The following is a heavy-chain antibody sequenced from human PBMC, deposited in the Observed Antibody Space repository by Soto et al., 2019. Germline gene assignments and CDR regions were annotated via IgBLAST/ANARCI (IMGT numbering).Heavy chain of an antibody. D-gene: IGHD2-2*01. Sequence: GGSLRLSCTVSGFSFNNYGINWVRQAPGKGLEWVSSISKSDYTYYSDSVKGRFTISRDNAKNSVSLQMNTLRVEDTAVYYCAREDSIIIPAVSDFWGQGTLVTVSS. CDR1: GFSFNNYG. J-gene: IGHJ4*02. V-gene: IGHV3-21*01. CDR3: AREDSIIIPAVSDF. CDR2: ISKSDYT.